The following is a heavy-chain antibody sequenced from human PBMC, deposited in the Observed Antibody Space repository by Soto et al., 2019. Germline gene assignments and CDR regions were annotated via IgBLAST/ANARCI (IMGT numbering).Heavy chain of an antibody. CDR3: ARAYGSGVGYYYYGMDV. V-gene: IGHV4-31*03. D-gene: IGHD3-10*01. CDR1: GGSISSGGYY. CDR2: IYYSGST. Sequence: QVQLQESGPGLVKPSQTLSLTCTVSGGSISSGGYYWSWIRQHPGKGLEWIGYIYYSGSTYYNPSLTSRVTISVDTSKNQVALKLSSVTAADTAVYYCARAYGSGVGYYYYGMDVWGQGTTVTVSS. J-gene: IGHJ6*02.